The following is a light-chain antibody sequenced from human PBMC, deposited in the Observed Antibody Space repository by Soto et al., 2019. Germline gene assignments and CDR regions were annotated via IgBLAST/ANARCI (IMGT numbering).Light chain of an antibody. CDR2: GVS. J-gene: IGKJ2*01. CDR3: QQYNNWPHT. Sequence: EIVMTQSPATLSVSPGERATLSCRASQSVSSKLAWFQQKPGQAPSLHIYGVSTRATGVPVRFSGSGSGTEFTLTVNSLQSEDFAAYYCQQYNNWPHTFGQGTKVDIK. CDR1: QSVSSK. V-gene: IGKV3-15*01.